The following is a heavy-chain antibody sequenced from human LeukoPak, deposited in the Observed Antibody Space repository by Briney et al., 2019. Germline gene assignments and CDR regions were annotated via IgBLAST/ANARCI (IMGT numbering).Heavy chain of an antibody. CDR1: GFTFSSYA. D-gene: IGHD3-10*01. V-gene: IGHV3-9*03. CDR2: ISWNSGSI. CDR3: AKGIGPLYGSGMAMAV. J-gene: IGHJ6*03. Sequence: GGSLRLSCAASGFTFSSYAMSWVRQAPGKGLEWVSGISWNSGSIGYADSVKGRFTISRDNAKNSLYLQMNSLRAEDMALYYCAKGIGPLYGSGMAMAVWGKGPTVTVSS.